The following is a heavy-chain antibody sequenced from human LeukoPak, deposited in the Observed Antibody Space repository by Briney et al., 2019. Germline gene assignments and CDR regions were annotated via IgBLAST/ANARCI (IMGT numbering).Heavy chain of an antibody. CDR2: MHYTGTT. CDR1: GGSISSDTFY. CDR3: AEHHDHVFFI. Sequence: SETLSLTCSVSGGSISSDTFYWGWIRESPGKGLEWLGTMHYTGTTYHNPSLQSRVTISVDTSKNQFSLRLSSVTAADTAMYFCAEHHDHVFFIWGQGTLVSVSS. J-gene: IGHJ4*02. V-gene: IGHV4-39*01. D-gene: IGHD1-1*01.